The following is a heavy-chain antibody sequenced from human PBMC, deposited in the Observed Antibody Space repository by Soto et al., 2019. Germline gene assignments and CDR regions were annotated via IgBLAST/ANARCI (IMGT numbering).Heavy chain of an antibody. Sequence: PGGSLRLSCAASGFSFRTYDMHWFRQTPGKGLEWVAVISYDGRKKDYADSVKGRFTISRDNSKNTLYLQMNSLRAEDTAMYYCARVRFSGYARFDYWGQGTLVTVSS. CDR3: ARVRFSGYARFDY. J-gene: IGHJ4*02. V-gene: IGHV3-30*04. CDR2: ISYDGRKK. D-gene: IGHD5-12*01. CDR1: GFSFRTYD.